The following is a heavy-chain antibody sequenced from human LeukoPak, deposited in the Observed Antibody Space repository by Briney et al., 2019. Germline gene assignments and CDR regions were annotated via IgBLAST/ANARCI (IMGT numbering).Heavy chain of an antibody. D-gene: IGHD5-24*01. CDR1: GGTFSSYA. J-gene: IGHJ3*02. CDR3: ARVKDGISPGDSFDI. V-gene: IGHV1-46*01. CDR2: INPSDGST. Sequence: ASVKVSCKASGGTFSSYAISWVRQAPGQGLEWMGLINPSDGSTYYAQNFQGRVTMTRDTSTSTVYMELRTLRSEDTAIYYCARVKDGISPGDSFDIWGQGAMVTVSP.